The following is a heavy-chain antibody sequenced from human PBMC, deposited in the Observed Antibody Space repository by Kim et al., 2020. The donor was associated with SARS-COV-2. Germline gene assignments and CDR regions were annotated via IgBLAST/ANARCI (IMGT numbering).Heavy chain of an antibody. CDR1: GGSISSDNW. CDR2: VYHNGHT. D-gene: IGHD3-10*01. CDR3: ARDVSGGSGGYGGSDLFDI. V-gene: IGHV4-4*02. J-gene: IGHJ3*02. Sequence: SETLSLTCAVSGGSISSDNWWSWVRQAPGKGLEWIGEVYHNGHTNYSPSLKSRVTISVDKSKSQFSLSLKFVTAADTAVYYCARDVSGGSGGYGGSDLFDIWGHRPRVAVSS.